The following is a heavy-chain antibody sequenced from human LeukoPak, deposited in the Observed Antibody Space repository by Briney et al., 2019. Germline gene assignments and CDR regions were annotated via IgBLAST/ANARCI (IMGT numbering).Heavy chain of an antibody. CDR2: IRYDGSNK. CDR3: AKDVDDGGSYAYMDV. CDR1: GFTFSSYG. D-gene: IGHD1-26*01. V-gene: IGHV3-30*02. J-gene: IGHJ6*03. Sequence: GGSLRLSCAASGFTFSSYGMHWVRQAPGKGLEWVAFIRYDGSNKYYADSVKGRFTISRDNSKNTLYLQMNSLRAEDTAVYYCAKDVDDGGSYAYMDVWGKGTTVTVSS.